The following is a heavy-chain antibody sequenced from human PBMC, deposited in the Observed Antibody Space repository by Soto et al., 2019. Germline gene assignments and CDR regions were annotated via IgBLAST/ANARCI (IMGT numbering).Heavy chain of an antibody. Sequence: EVQLLESGGGLVQPGGSLRLSCAASGFTFSSYAMSWVRQAPGKGLEWVSAISGSGGSTYYADSVKGRFTISRDNSKNPLELQMNSLGADDTAVYYCAKDARFYGLTRGAFDIWGQGTMVTVSS. D-gene: IGHD3-10*01. V-gene: IGHV3-23*01. CDR3: AKDARFYGLTRGAFDI. J-gene: IGHJ3*02. CDR2: ISGSGGST. CDR1: GFTFSSYA.